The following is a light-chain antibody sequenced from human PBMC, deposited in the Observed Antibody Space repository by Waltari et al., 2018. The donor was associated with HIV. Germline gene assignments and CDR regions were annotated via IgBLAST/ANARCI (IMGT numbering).Light chain of an antibody. CDR3: LQTTHWPPFS. CDR2: KVS. Sequence: DVVLTQSPVYLPVTLGQPASISCKSSQTLVSSDGNTYLNWFQQRPGQSPRRLIYKVSYRDFCVSDRFSGSGSGTDFKLKISRVEAEDVGDYFCLQTTHWPPFSFGPGTKVDF. CDR1: QTLVSSDGNTY. V-gene: IGKV2-30*01. J-gene: IGKJ3*01.